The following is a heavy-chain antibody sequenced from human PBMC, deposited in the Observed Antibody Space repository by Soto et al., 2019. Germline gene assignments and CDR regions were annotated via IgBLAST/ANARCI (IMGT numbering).Heavy chain of an antibody. CDR3: AREGRSGWDAFEV. V-gene: IGHV5-51*01. CDR1: GYTFTTYW. D-gene: IGHD6-19*01. J-gene: IGHJ3*01. Sequence: PGESLKISCKTSGYTFTTYWIHWVRQMPGKELEWMGSIYPGNSDTRYSPSFQGHVTISADRSENQISLKLSSLTAADTAVYYCAREGRSGWDAFEVWGQGTLVTVSS. CDR2: IYPGNSDT.